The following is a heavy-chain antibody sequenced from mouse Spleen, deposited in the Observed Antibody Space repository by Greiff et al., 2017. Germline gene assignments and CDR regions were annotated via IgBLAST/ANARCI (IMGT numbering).Heavy chain of an antibody. CDR3: ASTVVAPFAMDY. J-gene: IGHJ4*01. Sequence: VKLMESGAELARPGASVKLSCKASGYTFTSYGISWVKQRTGQGLEWIGEIYPRSGNTYYNEKFKGKATLTADKSSSTAYMELRSLTSEDSAVYFCASTVVAPFAMDYWGQGTSVTVSS. D-gene: IGHD1-1*01. V-gene: IGHV1-81*01. CDR1: GYTFTSYG. CDR2: IYPRSGNT.